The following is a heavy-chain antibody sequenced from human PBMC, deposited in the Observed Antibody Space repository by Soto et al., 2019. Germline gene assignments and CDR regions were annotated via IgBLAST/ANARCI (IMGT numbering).Heavy chain of an antibody. CDR3: ARGQEGIVATH. CDR1: GASFTGYY. Sequence: QVQLQQWGAGLLKPSETLSLTCAVSGASFTGYYWSWIRQPPGKGLEWIGEVKHWGGTNYSPSLRGRVTISADESKNQFSLQLNSVTGADTAVYYCARGQEGIVATHWDQGTLVTVSS. D-gene: IGHD5-12*01. CDR2: VKHWGGT. J-gene: IGHJ4*02. V-gene: IGHV4-34*01.